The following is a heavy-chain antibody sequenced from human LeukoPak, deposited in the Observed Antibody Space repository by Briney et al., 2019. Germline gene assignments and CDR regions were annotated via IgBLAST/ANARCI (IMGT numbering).Heavy chain of an antibody. Sequence: GASVKVSCKASGYTFTGYYIHWVRQAPGQGLEWMGWINPNSGDTKYAQKFQGRVTMTRDTSIRTAYMEVRRLRSDDTAIYYCAKEGTDGEYYYYMDVWGKGTTVTVSS. J-gene: IGHJ6*03. D-gene: IGHD5-24*01. CDR3: AKEGTDGEYYYYMDV. CDR1: GYTFTGYY. CDR2: INPNSGDT. V-gene: IGHV1-2*02.